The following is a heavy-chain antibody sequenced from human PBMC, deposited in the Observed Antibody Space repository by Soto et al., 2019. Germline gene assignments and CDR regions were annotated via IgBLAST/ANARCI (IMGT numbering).Heavy chain of an antibody. J-gene: IGHJ3*02. Sequence: ASVVSCKTSGYSFAGHYLHWVRQAPGQGLDWMGWINPNSGDTIYAQRFQGRVTMTRDTSISTAYMVLTSLRSDDTAVYYCARDSHYDILTGYSRNAFDMWGRGTVVTVSS. CDR1: GYSFAGHY. V-gene: IGHV1-2*02. CDR3: ARDSHYDILTGYSRNAFDM. D-gene: IGHD3-9*01. CDR2: INPNSGDT.